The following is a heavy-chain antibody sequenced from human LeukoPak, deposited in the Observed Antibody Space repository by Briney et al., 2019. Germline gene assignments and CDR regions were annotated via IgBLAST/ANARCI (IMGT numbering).Heavy chain of an antibody. CDR3: VRGGVDY. Sequence: GGSLRLSCAASGFTFSTYWMHWVRQAPGKGLVWVSRINSDGSTTTYADSVKGRFTISRDNAKNTLYLQMNSLRADDTAVYYCVRGGVDYWGQGTPVTVSS. CDR1: GFTFSTYW. D-gene: IGHD5-12*01. V-gene: IGHV3-74*01. J-gene: IGHJ4*02. CDR2: INSDGSTT.